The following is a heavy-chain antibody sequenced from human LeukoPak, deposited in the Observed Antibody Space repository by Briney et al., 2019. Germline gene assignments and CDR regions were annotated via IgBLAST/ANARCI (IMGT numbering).Heavy chain of an antibody. V-gene: IGHV5-10-1*01. CDR3: ARPGYDFSNWFDP. J-gene: IGHJ5*02. D-gene: IGHD3-3*01. CDR2: IDPSDSYT. Sequence: GESLKISCKGSGYSFTSYWISWVRQVPGKGLEWMGRIDPSDSYTNYSPSFQGHVTISADKSISTAYLQWSSLKASDTAMYYCARPGYDFSNWFDPWGQGTLVTVSS. CDR1: GYSFTSYW.